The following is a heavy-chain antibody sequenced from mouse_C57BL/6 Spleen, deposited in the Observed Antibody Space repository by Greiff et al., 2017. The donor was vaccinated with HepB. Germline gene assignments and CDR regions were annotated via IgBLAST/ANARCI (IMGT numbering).Heavy chain of an antibody. CDR1: GYTFISYG. V-gene: IGHV1-81*01. J-gene: IGHJ1*03. Sequence: VQLQQSGAELARPGASVKLSCKASGYTFISYGISWVKQRTGQGLEWIGEIYPRSGNTYYNEKFKGKDTLTADKSSSTAYMELRSLTSEDSAVYICARGGYYYGSSYPYWYFDVWGTGTTVTVSS. CDR3: ARGGYYYGSSYPYWYFDV. CDR2: IYPRSGNT. D-gene: IGHD1-1*01.